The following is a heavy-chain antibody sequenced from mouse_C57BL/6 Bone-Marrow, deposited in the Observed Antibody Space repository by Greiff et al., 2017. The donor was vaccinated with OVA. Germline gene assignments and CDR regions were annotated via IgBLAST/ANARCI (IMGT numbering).Heavy chain of an antibody. CDR3: ARGYYGSSYY. CDR1: GYSITSGYY. D-gene: IGHD1-1*01. CDR2: ISYDGSN. V-gene: IGHV3-6*01. J-gene: IGHJ2*01. Sequence: EVQVVESGPGLVKPSQSLSLTCSVTGYSITSGYYWNWIRQFPGNKLEWMGYISYDGSNNYNPSLKNRISITRDTSKNQFFLKLNSVTTEDTATYYCARGYYGSSYYWGQGTTLTVSS.